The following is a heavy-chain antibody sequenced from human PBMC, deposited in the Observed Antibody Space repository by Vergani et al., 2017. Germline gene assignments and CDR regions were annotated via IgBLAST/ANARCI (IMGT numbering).Heavy chain of an antibody. Sequence: QVQLQESGPGLVKPSETQSLTCAVSGYSISSGYYWGWIRQPPGKGLEWIGSIYHSGSTYYNPSLKSRVTISVDTSKNQFSLKLSSVTAADTAVYYCARTTYGSGSYYGVAWGQGTLVTVSS. CDR2: IYHSGST. CDR3: ARTTYGSGSYYGVA. V-gene: IGHV4-38-2*01. J-gene: IGHJ5*02. CDR1: GYSISSGYY. D-gene: IGHD3-10*01.